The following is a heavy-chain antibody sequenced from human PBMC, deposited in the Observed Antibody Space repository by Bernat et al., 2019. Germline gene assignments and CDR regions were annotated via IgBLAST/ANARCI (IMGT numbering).Heavy chain of an antibody. Sequence: QVQLVESGGGVVQPGRSLRLSCAASGFTFSSYAMHWVRQAPGKGLEWVAVISYDGSNKYYADSGKGRFTISRDNSKNTLYLPMNSLRAEDTAVDYCAREIVGAFDIWGQGTMVTVSS. CDR2: ISYDGSNK. CDR1: GFTFSSYA. J-gene: IGHJ3*02. D-gene: IGHD2-15*01. CDR3: AREIVGAFDI. V-gene: IGHV3-30*01.